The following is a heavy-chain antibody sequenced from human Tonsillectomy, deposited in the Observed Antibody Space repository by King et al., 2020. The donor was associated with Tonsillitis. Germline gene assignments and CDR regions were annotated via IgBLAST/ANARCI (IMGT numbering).Heavy chain of an antibody. CDR2: ISYDGSNI. D-gene: IGHD5-18*01. V-gene: IGHV3-30*18. CDR3: AKERVRMDTAMVTYGMDV. J-gene: IGHJ6*02. CDR1: GFTFSNYG. Sequence: VQLVESGGGVVQPGRSLRLSCAASGFTFSNYGMHWVHQAPGKGLEWVAVISYDGSNIYYADSVKGRFTISRDNSKNTLYLQMNSLRAEDTAVYYCAKERVRMDTAMVTYGMDVWSQGTTVTVSS.